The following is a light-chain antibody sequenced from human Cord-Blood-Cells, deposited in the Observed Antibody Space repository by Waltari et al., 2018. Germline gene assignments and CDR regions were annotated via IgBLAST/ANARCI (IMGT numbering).Light chain of an antibody. CDR1: QSVLYSSNNKTY. J-gene: IGKJ4*02. V-gene: IGKV4-1*01. CDR2: WGS. Sequence: DIVMTQSPDSLAVSLGERATINCKTSQSVLYSSNNKTYLAWYQQKPGPPPKLLIYWGSTRGSSVPHPFSGRGSEKDFDLTISSLHAEDVAVYDCQPNYSTPLPFGGGTKVEIK. CDR3: QPNYSTPLP.